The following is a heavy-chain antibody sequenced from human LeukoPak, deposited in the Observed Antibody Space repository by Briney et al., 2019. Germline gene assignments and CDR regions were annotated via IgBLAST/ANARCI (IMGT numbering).Heavy chain of an antibody. Sequence: SETLSLTCAVSGYSIRNGYYWGWIRQPPGKGLEWIGSIHHSGNTYYNPSLKSRVTISVDTSKNQFSLKLSSVTAADTALYYCASFAGSPPYYFDDWGQGTLVTVSS. CDR3: ASFAGSPPYYFDD. J-gene: IGHJ4*02. V-gene: IGHV4-38-2*01. CDR1: GYSIRNGYY. D-gene: IGHD1-1*01. CDR2: IHHSGNT.